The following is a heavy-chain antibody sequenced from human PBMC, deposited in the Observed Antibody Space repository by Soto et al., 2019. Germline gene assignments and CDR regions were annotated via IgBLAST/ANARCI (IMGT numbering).Heavy chain of an antibody. CDR3: ARDFRPHSYDNSNPYFDY. V-gene: IGHV4-4*07. CDR1: GGSIGSYY. Sequence: QVQLQESGPGLLKPSETLSLTCTVSGGSIGSYYWSWIRQPAGKGLEWIGRIYPSGSTNYNPSLKSRVTMSVDTSKNQLSLRLTSVTAADTAVYYCARDFRPHSYDNSNPYFDYWGQGTLVTVSS. J-gene: IGHJ4*02. CDR2: IYPSGST. D-gene: IGHD3-22*01.